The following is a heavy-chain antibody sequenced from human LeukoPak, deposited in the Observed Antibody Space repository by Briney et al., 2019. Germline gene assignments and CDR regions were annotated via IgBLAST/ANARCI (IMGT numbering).Heavy chain of an antibody. V-gene: IGHV4-39*01. CDR2: IYYSGST. D-gene: IGHD5-24*01. CDR1: GGSISSSSYY. Sequence: SETLSLTCTISGGSISSSSYYWGWIRQPPGKGLEWIGSIYYSGSTYYNPSLKSRVTISVDTSKNQFSLKLSSVTAADTAVCYCARLSLYNTQDYWGQGTLVTVSS. J-gene: IGHJ4*02. CDR3: ARLSLYNTQDY.